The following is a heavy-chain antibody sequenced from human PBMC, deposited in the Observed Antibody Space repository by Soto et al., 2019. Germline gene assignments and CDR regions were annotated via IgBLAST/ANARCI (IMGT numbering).Heavy chain of an antibody. V-gene: IGHV1-69*13. D-gene: IGHD3-22*01. CDR1: GGTFSSYS. CDR2: IIPIFGTA. CDR3: ARVLGYYYDSSGYYRRFDP. J-gene: IGHJ5*02. Sequence: SVKVSCKASGGTFSSYSISWVREAPGQGLEWMGGIIPIFGTANYAQKFQGRVTITADESTSTAYMELSSLRSEDTAVYYCARVLGYYYDSSGYYRRFDPWGQGTLVTVSS.